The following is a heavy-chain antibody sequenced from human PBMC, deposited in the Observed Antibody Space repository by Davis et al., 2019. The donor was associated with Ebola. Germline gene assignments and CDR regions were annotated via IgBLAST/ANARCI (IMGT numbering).Heavy chain of an antibody. D-gene: IGHD3-22*01. CDR1: GFTFSSYW. Sequence: HTGGSLRLSCAASGFTFSSYWMHWVRQAPGKGLVWVSHINSDGSSTSYADSVKGRFTISRDNSKNTLYLQMNSLRAEDTAVYYCARMIGPPYWYFDLWGRGTLVTVSS. CDR2: INSDGSST. CDR3: ARMIGPPYWYFDL. J-gene: IGHJ2*01. V-gene: IGHV3-74*01.